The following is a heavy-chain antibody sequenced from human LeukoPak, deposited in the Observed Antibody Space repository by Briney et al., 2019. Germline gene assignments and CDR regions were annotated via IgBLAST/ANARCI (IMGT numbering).Heavy chain of an antibody. Sequence: SESLSLTCTVSGGSTSSGPYCWGWIRPPPGKGLEWIGEINHSGSTNYNPSLKSRVTISVDTSKNQFSLKLSSVTAADTAVYYWARGPPHRFGVVKAPFDYWGQGTLVTVSS. CDR1: GGSTSSGPYC. V-gene: IGHV4-39*07. CDR3: ARGPPHRFGVVKAPFDY. D-gene: IGHD3-3*01. J-gene: IGHJ4*02. CDR2: INHSGST.